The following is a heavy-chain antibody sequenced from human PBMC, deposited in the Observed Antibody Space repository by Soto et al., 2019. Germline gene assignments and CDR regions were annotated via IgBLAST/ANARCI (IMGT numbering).Heavy chain of an antibody. CDR1: GFTFNTYA. V-gene: IGHV3-23*01. CDR2: ISDSGGRT. Sequence: GGSLRLSCAASGFTFNTYAMGWVRQAPGEGLEWVSTISDSGGRTYYAASVKGRFTISRDNSKNTLYLLMNSLSAEDTALYYCAKFHGSGTYYNFPDYWGQGTLVTVSS. D-gene: IGHD3-10*01. CDR3: AKFHGSGTYYNFPDY. J-gene: IGHJ4*02.